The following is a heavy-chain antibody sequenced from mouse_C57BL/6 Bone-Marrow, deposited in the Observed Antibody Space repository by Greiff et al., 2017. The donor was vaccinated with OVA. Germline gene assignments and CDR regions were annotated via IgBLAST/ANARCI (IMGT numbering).Heavy chain of an antibody. CDR1: GYTFTDYY. Sequence: EVQLQQSGPELVKPGASVKISCEASGYTFTDYYMNWVKQSHGKSLEWIGDINPSNGGTSYNQKFKGKATLTVDKSSSTAYMELSSLTSEDTAVYYCTTLDDYDGGFAYWGQGTLVTVSA. J-gene: IGHJ3*01. CDR3: TTLDDYDGGFAY. CDR2: INPSNGGT. V-gene: IGHV1-26*01. D-gene: IGHD2-4*01.